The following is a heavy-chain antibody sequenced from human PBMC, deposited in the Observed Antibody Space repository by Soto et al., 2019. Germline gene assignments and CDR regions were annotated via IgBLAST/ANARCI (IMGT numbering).Heavy chain of an antibody. J-gene: IGHJ3*02. Sequence: SQTLSLTCAISGDSVSSNSAAWNWIRQSPSRDLEWLGRTYYRSKWYNDYAVSVKSRITINPDTSKNQFSLQLNSVTPEDTAVYYCLREAGRGVSKPEAFDIWGQGTMVT. V-gene: IGHV6-1*01. D-gene: IGHD3-10*01. CDR3: LREAGRGVSKPEAFDI. CDR1: GDSVSSNSAA. CDR2: TYYRSKWYN.